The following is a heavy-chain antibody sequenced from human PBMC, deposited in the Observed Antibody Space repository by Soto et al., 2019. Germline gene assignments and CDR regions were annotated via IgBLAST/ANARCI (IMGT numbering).Heavy chain of an antibody. D-gene: IGHD2-2*01. CDR3: AREDIVVVPAAHYGMDV. Sequence: SDTLSVTCTVSGGSISSYYWSWIRQPAGKGLEWIGRIYTSGSTNYNPSLKSRVTMSVDTSKNQFSLKLSSVTAADTAVYYCAREDIVVVPAAHYGMDVWGQGTTVTVSS. CDR1: GGSISSYY. CDR2: IYTSGST. J-gene: IGHJ6*02. V-gene: IGHV4-4*07.